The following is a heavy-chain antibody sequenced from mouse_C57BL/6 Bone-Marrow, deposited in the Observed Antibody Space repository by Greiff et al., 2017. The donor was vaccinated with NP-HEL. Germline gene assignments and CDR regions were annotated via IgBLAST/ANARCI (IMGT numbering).Heavy chain of an antibody. V-gene: IGHV5-16*01. Sequence: NLVESEGGLVQPGSSMKLSCTASGFTFSDYYMAWVRQVPEKGLEWVANINYDGSSTYYLDSLKSRFIISRDNAKNILYLQTSSLKSEDTATYYCAREGGLRRRTYAMDYWGQGTSVTVSS. D-gene: IGHD2-4*01. CDR1: GFTFSDYY. CDR3: AREGGLRRRTYAMDY. CDR2: INYDGSST. J-gene: IGHJ4*01.